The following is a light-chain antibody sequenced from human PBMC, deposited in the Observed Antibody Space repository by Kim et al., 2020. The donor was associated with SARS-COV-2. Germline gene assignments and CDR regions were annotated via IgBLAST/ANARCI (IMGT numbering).Light chain of an antibody. J-gene: IGLJ3*02. CDR1: SSNIGGPT. CDR2: SYN. Sequence: GLWVTYSASGSSSNIGGPTGNCDRQRPGTAPTFLVNSYNPRRSGVPDRCSGSKSGTSASLAISGLQCEDDADYYCAAWDDILNGRVFGGGTQRTVL. CDR3: AAWDDILNGRV. V-gene: IGLV1-44*01.